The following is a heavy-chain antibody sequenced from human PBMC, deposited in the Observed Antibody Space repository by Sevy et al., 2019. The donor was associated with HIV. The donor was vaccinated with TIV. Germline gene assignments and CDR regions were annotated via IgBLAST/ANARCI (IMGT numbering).Heavy chain of an antibody. D-gene: IGHD1-26*01. CDR2: ISYDGSNK. Sequence: GGSLRLSCAASGFTFSSYAMHWVRQAPGKGLEWVALISYDGSNKYYADSVKGRFTISRDNSKNTLYLQMNSLRAEDTAVYYCAREIWYSGSYTRGYYYYYGMDVWGQRTTVTVSS. CDR3: AREIWYSGSYTRGYYYYYGMDV. CDR1: GFTFSSYA. V-gene: IGHV3-30*04. J-gene: IGHJ6*02.